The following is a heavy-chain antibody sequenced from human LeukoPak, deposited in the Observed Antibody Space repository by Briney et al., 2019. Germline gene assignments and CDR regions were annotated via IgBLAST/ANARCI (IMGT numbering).Heavy chain of an antibody. CDR3: AKEGTAAAGMTNDY. CDR2: IRYDGSNK. J-gene: IGHJ4*02. D-gene: IGHD6-13*01. CDR1: GFTFSSYG. Sequence: GGSLRLSCAASGFTFSSYGMHWVRQAPGKGLEWVAFIRYDGSNKYYADSVKGRFTISRDNSKNTLYLQMNSLRAEDTAVYYCAKEGTAAAGMTNDYWGQGTLVTVSS. V-gene: IGHV3-30*02.